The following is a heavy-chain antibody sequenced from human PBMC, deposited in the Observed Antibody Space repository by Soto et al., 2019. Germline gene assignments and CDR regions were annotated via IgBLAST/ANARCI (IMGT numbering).Heavy chain of an antibody. Sequence: QLQLQESGSGLVKPSQTLSLTCAVSGGSISSGGYSWSWIRQPPGKGLEWIGYIYHSGSTYYNPSLKGRVTISVDRSQNQFSLKLSSVTAADTAVYYCARRAAAGLHFDYWGQGTLVTVSS. CDR1: GGSISSGGYS. CDR2: IYHSGST. CDR3: ARRAAAGLHFDY. V-gene: IGHV4-30-2*01. J-gene: IGHJ4*02. D-gene: IGHD6-13*01.